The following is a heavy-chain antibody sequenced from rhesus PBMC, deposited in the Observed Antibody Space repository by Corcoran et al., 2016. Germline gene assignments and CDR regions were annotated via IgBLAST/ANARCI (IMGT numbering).Heavy chain of an antibody. J-gene: IGHJ5-2*02. CDR3: ARGATPLDV. CDR1: GYSISSGYY. V-gene: IGHV4-99*01. CDR2: ISGRSGRP. Sequence: QVQLQESGPGLVKPSETLSLTCAVSGYSISSGYYWGWIRQPPGKGLEYIGYISGRSGRPYYNPSLKSRVTISKDTSKNQFSLKLSSITAADTAVYYCARGATPLDVWGRGVLVTVSS.